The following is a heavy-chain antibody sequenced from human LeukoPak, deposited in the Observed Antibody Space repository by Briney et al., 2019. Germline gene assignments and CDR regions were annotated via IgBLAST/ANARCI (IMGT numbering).Heavy chain of an antibody. Sequence: GGSLRLSCAASGFTFYDYTMHWVRQAPGKGLEWVSLISWDGGSTYYADSVKGRFIISRDNSKNSLYLQMNSLRTEDTALYYCAKDLRGHNRMGYCMDVWGKGTTVTVSS. CDR2: ISWDGGST. CDR3: AKDLRGHNRMGYCMDV. J-gene: IGHJ6*03. CDR1: GFTFYDYT. V-gene: IGHV3-43*01. D-gene: IGHD1-14*01.